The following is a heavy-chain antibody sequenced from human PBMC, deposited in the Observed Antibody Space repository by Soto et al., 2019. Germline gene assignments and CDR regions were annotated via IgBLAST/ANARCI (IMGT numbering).Heavy chain of an antibody. CDR1: GFTFSSYA. Sequence: EVQLLESGGGLVQAGGSLRLSCAASGFTFSSYAMSWVRQAPGKGLEWVSGISGSGGSTYNADSVKGRFTISRDNSKNTLYLQMNSLRAEDTAVYYCAKDSECQLLFVAYWGQGTLVTVSS. J-gene: IGHJ4*02. D-gene: IGHD2-2*01. CDR2: ISGSGGST. V-gene: IGHV3-23*01. CDR3: AKDSECQLLFVAY.